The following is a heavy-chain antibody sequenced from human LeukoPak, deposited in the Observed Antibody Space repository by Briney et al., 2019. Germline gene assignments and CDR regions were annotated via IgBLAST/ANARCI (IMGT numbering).Heavy chain of an antibody. Sequence: GGSLRLSCAASGFTFSSYGMHWVRQAPGNGLEWVAVISYDGSNKYYADSVKGRFTISRDNSKNTLYLQMNSLRAEDTAVYYCAKLKDRGYYDFWSGSDDAFDIWGQGTMVTVSS. D-gene: IGHD3-3*01. J-gene: IGHJ3*02. CDR3: AKLKDRGYYDFWSGSDDAFDI. CDR2: ISYDGSNK. V-gene: IGHV3-30*18. CDR1: GFTFSSYG.